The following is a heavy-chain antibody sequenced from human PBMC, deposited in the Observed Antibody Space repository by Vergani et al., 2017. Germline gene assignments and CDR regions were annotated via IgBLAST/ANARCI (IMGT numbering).Heavy chain of an antibody. V-gene: IGHV1-69*02. CDR3: AITGAARPDDY. CDR2: IIPILGIA. Sequence: QVQLVQSGAEVKKPGSSVKVSCKASGGTFSSYTISWVRQAPGQGLEWMGRIIPILGIANYAQKFQGRVTITADKSPSTAYMELSSLRSEDTAVYYCAITGAARPDDYWGQGTLVTVSS. CDR1: GGTFSSYT. J-gene: IGHJ4*02. D-gene: IGHD6-6*01.